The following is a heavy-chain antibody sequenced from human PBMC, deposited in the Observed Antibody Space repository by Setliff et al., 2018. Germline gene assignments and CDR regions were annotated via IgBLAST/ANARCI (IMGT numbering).Heavy chain of an antibody. CDR1: GGSISSDY. V-gene: IGHV4-59*08. D-gene: IGHD3-10*01. CDR3: ARSHYYASGNSHYYYMDV. Sequence: PSETLSLTCNVSGGSISSDYWAWIRQPPGKALEWIGYFYHSVSSNYNPSLKGRVTMSADTSKKQLYLSLTSVSVADTAMYYCARSHYYASGNSHYYYMDVWGKGTAVTVSS. J-gene: IGHJ6*03. CDR2: FYHSVSS.